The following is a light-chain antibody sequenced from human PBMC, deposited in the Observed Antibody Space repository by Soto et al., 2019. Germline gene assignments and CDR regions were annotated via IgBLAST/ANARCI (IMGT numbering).Light chain of an antibody. CDR3: QQTYTTPEIT. V-gene: IGKV3-15*01. Sequence: EIVMPESPATMSVSPGESATLSCRASQSVNSNLAWYQQKPGQAPRLLIYAASTRATGIPARFSGSGSGTDFTLTISSLQPEDFAIYYCQQTYTTPEITVGQGTRLEIK. CDR2: AAS. J-gene: IGKJ5*01. CDR1: QSVNSN.